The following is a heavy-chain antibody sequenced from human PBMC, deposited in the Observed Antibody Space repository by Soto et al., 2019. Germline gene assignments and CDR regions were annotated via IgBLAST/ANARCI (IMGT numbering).Heavy chain of an antibody. CDR3: ARQGSNGAYYYYGMDV. J-gene: IGHJ6*02. V-gene: IGHV5-51*01. Sequence: GESLKISCKGSGYRFSSYWIAWVRQMPGKGLEWMGIIYPGDSDTRHSPSFEGQVTISADKSNSTAYLQWSSLKASDTAMYYCARQGSNGAYYYYGMDVWGQGTTVTVSS. CDR2: IYPGDSDT. D-gene: IGHD3-16*01. CDR1: GYRFSSYW.